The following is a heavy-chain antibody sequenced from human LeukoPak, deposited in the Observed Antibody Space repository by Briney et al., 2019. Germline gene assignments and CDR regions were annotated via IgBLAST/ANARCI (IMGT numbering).Heavy chain of an antibody. CDR3: ARATAFGGNSQDY. V-gene: IGHV1-46*01. J-gene: IGHJ4*02. Sequence: ASVKVSCKASGYSFTCYSMHWVRQAPGQGLEWMGTINPSGDNATYAQKFQGRVTMTRHTSTTTVYMEVSSLRSEDTAVYYCARATAFGGNSQDYWGQGTLVTVSS. D-gene: IGHD4-23*01. CDR1: GYSFTCYS. CDR2: INPSGDNA.